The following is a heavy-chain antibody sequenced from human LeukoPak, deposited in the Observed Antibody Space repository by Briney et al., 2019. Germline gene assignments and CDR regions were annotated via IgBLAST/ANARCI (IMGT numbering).Heavy chain of an antibody. Sequence: GESLKISCKGSGYSFTSYWIGWGRQMPGKGLEWMGIIYPGDSDTRYSPSFQGQVTISADQSISTAYLQWSSLKASDTAMYYCARGPSTYYYGSGSSPLPIPFDYWGQGTLVTVSS. D-gene: IGHD3-10*01. J-gene: IGHJ4*02. CDR3: ARGPSTYYYGSGSSPLPIPFDY. V-gene: IGHV5-51*01. CDR2: IYPGDSDT. CDR1: GYSFTSYW.